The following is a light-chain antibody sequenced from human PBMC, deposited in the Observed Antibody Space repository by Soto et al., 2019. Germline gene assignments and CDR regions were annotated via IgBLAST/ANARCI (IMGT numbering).Light chain of an antibody. CDR3: SSYTSSNTLV. CDR1: SSDVGDYDY. J-gene: IGLJ1*01. V-gene: IGLV2-8*01. Sequence: QSALTQPASASGSPGQSVTLSCTGTSSDVGDYDYVSWYQQHPGKAPKLLIFDVNKRPSGVPSRFSGSKSGNTASLTVSGLQAEDEADYYCSSYTSSNTLVFGTGTKVTVL. CDR2: DVN.